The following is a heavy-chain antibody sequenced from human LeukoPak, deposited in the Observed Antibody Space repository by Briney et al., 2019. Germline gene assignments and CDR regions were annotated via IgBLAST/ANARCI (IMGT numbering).Heavy chain of an antibody. Sequence: ASVKVSCKASGYTFTSYHMHWVRQAPGQGLEWMGIINPSGGTTNYAQKFRGRVTMTRDTSTSTVYMELSSLRSEDTAVYYCARDINGRGDYWGQGTLVTVSS. CDR1: GYTFTSYH. CDR2: INPSGGTT. D-gene: IGHD1-14*01. J-gene: IGHJ4*02. V-gene: IGHV1-46*01. CDR3: ARDINGRGDY.